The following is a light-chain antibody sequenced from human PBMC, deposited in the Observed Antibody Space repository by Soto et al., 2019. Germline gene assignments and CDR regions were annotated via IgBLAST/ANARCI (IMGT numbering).Light chain of an antibody. CDR1: QSISSW. Sequence: DIQMTQSPSPLSASVGDRVTITCRASQSISSWLAWYQQKPGKAPKLLIYDASSLGSGVPSRFSGSGSGTEFTLTISSLQPDDFATYYCQQLGTFGQGTKVEIK. V-gene: IGKV1-5*01. J-gene: IGKJ1*01. CDR3: QQLGT. CDR2: DAS.